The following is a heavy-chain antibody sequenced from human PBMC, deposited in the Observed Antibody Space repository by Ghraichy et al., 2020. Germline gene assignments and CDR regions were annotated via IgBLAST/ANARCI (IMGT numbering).Heavy chain of an antibody. Sequence: GGSLRLSCTASGFMFSSYSMSWVRQAPGKGLEWISAISGSAIRTFYANSVKGRFTISRENSKDTLYLEINSLRAEDTAIYYCAREGSCSGDVCSPILAYWGQGTLVTVS. J-gene: IGHJ4*02. V-gene: IGHV3-23*01. CDR3: AREGSCSGDVCSPILAY. CDR1: GFMFSSYS. CDR2: ISGSAIRT. D-gene: IGHD2-15*01.